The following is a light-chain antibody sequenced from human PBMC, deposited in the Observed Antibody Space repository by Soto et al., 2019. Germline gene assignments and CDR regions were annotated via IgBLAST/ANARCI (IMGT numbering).Light chain of an antibody. Sequence: EIVLTQSPGTLSLSPGERATLSCRASQSVSSSYLAWYQQKPGQAPRLLSYGASSRATGIPDRFSGSGSGIDCTLTISRLEPEDFAVYYCQQYGSSPYTFGQGTKLEIK. CDR2: GAS. V-gene: IGKV3-20*01. CDR1: QSVSSSY. J-gene: IGKJ2*01. CDR3: QQYGSSPYT.